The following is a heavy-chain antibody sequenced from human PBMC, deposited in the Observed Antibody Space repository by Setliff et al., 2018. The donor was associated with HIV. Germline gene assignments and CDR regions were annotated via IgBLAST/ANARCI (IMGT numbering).Heavy chain of an antibody. J-gene: IGHJ4*02. CDR2: IHSSGST. D-gene: IGHD1-26*01. V-gene: IGHV4-39*01. CDR1: GDSIISSRNF. CDR3: ASGEDSGTYGEPYDS. Sequence: SETLSLTCTVSGDSIISSRNFWGWIRQPPGKGLEWIGNIHSSGSTYYNPSLKSRVFISVDLSINQFSLKPHSVTAADTAVYYCASGEDSGTYGEPYDSWGQGALVTVSS.